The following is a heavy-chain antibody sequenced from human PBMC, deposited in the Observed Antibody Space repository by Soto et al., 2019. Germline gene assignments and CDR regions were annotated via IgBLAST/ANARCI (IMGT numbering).Heavy chain of an antibody. D-gene: IGHD5-18*01. CDR2: ISYDGSNK. CDR3: AKEGRTAMERGYFDY. CDR1: GFTFRSYG. J-gene: IGHJ4*02. V-gene: IGHV3-30*18. Sequence: AGGSLRLSRATPGFTFRSYGMHWVRQAPGKGLEWVAVISYDGSNKYYADSVKGRFTISRDNSKNTLYLQMNSLRAEDTAVYYCAKEGRTAMERGYFDYWGQGT.